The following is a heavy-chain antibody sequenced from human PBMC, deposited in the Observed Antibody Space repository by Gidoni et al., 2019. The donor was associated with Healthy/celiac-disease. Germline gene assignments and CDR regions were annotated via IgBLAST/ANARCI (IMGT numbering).Heavy chain of an antibody. CDR3: ASDGGSGSYPNGMDV. Sequence: QVQLQESGPGLVKPSETLSLTCTVHGGAISSYSWSWIRQHPGKGLEWIGYIYYSGSTNYNPSLKSRVTISVDTSKNQFSLKLSSVTAADPAVYYCASDGGSGSYPNGMDVWGQGTTVTVSS. J-gene: IGHJ6*02. CDR1: GGAISSYS. V-gene: IGHV4-59*01. CDR2: IYYSGST. D-gene: IGHD1-26*01.